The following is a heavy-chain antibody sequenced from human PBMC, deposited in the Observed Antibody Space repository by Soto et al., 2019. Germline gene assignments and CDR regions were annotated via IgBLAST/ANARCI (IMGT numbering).Heavy chain of an antibody. CDR2: ISAYNGNT. Sequence: ASVKVSCKASGYTLTSYGISWVRPAHGQGLEWMGWISAYNGNTNYAQKLQGRVTMTTDTSTSTAYMELRSLRSDDTAIYYCTREGSAPYYYYGMDAWGQGTTVTV. CDR1: GYTLTSYG. V-gene: IGHV1-18*01. CDR3: TREGSAPYYYYGMDA. D-gene: IGHD3-10*01. J-gene: IGHJ6*02.